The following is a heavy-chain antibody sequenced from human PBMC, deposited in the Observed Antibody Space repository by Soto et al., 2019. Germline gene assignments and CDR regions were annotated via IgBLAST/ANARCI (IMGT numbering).Heavy chain of an antibody. CDR1: GFTFSSYS. J-gene: IGHJ4*02. D-gene: IGHD6-19*01. V-gene: IGHV3-21*01. Sequence: EVQLVESGGGLVKPGGSLRLSCAASGFTFSSYSMNWVRQAPGKGPEWVSSISSSSSYIYYADSVKGRFTISRDNAKNSLYLQMNSLRAEDTAVYYCAREIAVAAVDYWGQGTLVTVSS. CDR2: ISSSSSYI. CDR3: AREIAVAAVDY.